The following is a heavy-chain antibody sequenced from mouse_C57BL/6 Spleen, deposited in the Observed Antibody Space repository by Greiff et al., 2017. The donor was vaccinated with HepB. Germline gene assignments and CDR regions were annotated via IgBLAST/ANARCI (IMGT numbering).Heavy chain of an antibody. V-gene: IGHV3-6*01. CDR3: ARYYYGSSPVMDY. CDR1: GYSITSGYY. D-gene: IGHD1-1*01. J-gene: IGHJ4*01. Sequence: VQLKESGPGLVKPSQSLSLTCSVTGYSITSGYYWNWIRQFPGNKLEWMGYISYDGSNNYNPSLKNRISITRDTSKNQFFLKLNSVTTEDTATYYCARYYYGSSPVMDYWGQGTSVTVSS. CDR2: ISYDGSN.